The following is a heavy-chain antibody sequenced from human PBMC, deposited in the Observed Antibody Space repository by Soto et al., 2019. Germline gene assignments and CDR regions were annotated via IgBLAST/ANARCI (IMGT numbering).Heavy chain of an antibody. D-gene: IGHD5-12*01. CDR3: VTGVARGRWLDP. CDR2: ITPLSGSV. Sequence: VQLVQSGAEVKKPGSSVKVSCKASGGTFSTYVVNWVRQAPGQGLEWMGAITPLSGSVNFAQTFLGRVTINADESTATAYMELTSLRSEDTAVYYCVTGVARGRWLDPWGQGTLVTVSS. V-gene: IGHV1-69*01. J-gene: IGHJ5*02. CDR1: GGTFSTYV.